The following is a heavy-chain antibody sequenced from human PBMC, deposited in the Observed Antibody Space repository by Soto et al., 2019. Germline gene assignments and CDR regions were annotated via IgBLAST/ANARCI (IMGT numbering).Heavy chain of an antibody. CDR1: GFTFSSYS. J-gene: IGHJ6*02. CDR2: ISSSSSYI. D-gene: IGHD6-19*01. V-gene: IGHV3-21*01. CDR3: ARVPLGIAVAGTEVYYYYGMDV. Sequence: GGSLRLSCAASGFTFSSYSMNWVRQAPGKGLEWVSSISSSSSYIYYADSVKGRFTISRDNAKNSLYLQMNSLRAEDTAVYYCARVPLGIAVAGTEVYYYYGMDVWGQGTTVTVSS.